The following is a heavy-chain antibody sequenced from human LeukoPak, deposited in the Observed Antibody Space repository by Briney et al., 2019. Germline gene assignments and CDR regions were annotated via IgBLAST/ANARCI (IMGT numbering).Heavy chain of an antibody. V-gene: IGHV3-53*05. J-gene: IGHJ4*02. CDR1: GFTVSSDY. CDR3: AKDPYFDWLPPGAPVGGYFDY. Sequence: GGSLRLSCAASGFTVSSDYMSWVRQAPGKGLEWVSVIYSGGSTYYADSVKGRFTISRDNSKNTLYLQMNSLRAEDTAVYYCAKDPYFDWLPPGAPVGGYFDYWGQGTLVTVSS. CDR2: IYSGGST. D-gene: IGHD3-9*01.